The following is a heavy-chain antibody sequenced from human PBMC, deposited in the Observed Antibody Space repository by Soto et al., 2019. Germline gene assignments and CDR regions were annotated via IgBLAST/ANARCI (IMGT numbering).Heavy chain of an antibody. D-gene: IGHD3-10*01. CDR2: IYHSGST. Sequence: SETLSLTCAVSGGSISSSNWWSWVRQPPGKGLEWIGEIYHSGSTNYNPSLKSRVTISVDKSKNQFSLKVSSGTAADTAVYYCAREYGSGSRDYWGQGTLVTVSS. CDR1: GGSISSSNW. CDR3: AREYGSGSRDY. J-gene: IGHJ4*02. V-gene: IGHV4-4*02.